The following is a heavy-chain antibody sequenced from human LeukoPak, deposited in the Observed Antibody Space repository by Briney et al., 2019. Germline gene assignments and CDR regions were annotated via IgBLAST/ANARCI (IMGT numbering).Heavy chain of an antibody. J-gene: IGHJ4*02. D-gene: IGHD5-12*01. CDR2: IIPIFGTA. CDR1: GYTFISYG. Sequence: SVTVSCKASGYTFISYGISWVRQAPGQGLEWMGGIIPIFGTANYAQKFQGRVTITADESTSTAYMELSSLRSEDTAVYYCAGGSGYDFGYWGQGTLVTVSS. CDR3: AGGSGYDFGY. V-gene: IGHV1-69*13.